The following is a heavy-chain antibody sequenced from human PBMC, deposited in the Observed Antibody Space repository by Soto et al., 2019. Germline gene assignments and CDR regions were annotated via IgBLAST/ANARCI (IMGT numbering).Heavy chain of an antibody. D-gene: IGHD3-22*01. V-gene: IGHV3-23*01. CDR1: GVTFSSYA. CDR2: ISGSGGST. CDR3: AKEADISGYYPDY. Sequence: AGGSLSLSCAASGVTFSSYAMSWVRQAPGKGLEWVSVISGSGGSTHYADSVKGRSTISRDNSKNTLHLQVNSLRGEDTAVYYCAKEADISGYYPDYWGQGTQVTVSS. J-gene: IGHJ4*02.